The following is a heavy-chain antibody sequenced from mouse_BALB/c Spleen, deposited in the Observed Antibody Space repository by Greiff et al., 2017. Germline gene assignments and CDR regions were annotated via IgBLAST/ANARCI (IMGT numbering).Heavy chain of an antibody. CDR3: ARSGTSWFAY. CDR1: GYAFTNYL. Sequence: VQLQQSGAELVRPGTSVKVSSKASGYAFTNYLIEWVKQRPGQGLEWIGVINPGSGGTNYNEKFKGKATLTADKSSSTAYMQLSSLTSDDSAVYFCARSGTSWFAYWGQGTLVTVSA. V-gene: IGHV1-54*01. J-gene: IGHJ3*01. D-gene: IGHD3-3*01. CDR2: INPGSGGT.